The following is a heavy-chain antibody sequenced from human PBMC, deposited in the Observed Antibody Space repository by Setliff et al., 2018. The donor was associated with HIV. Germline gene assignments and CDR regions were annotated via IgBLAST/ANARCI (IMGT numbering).Heavy chain of an antibody. Sequence: ASGKVSCKASGYTFTTYDITWVRQAPGQGLEWLGWISPYNGHTNFAQKFQGRVTMTTDTATSTAYMEVRSLRSDDTAVYYCARTDYGGNSGGNYFDYWGQGSLVTVSS. CDR3: ARTDYGGNSGGNYFDY. CDR2: ISPYNGHT. J-gene: IGHJ4*02. V-gene: IGHV1-18*01. D-gene: IGHD4-17*01. CDR1: GYTFTTYD.